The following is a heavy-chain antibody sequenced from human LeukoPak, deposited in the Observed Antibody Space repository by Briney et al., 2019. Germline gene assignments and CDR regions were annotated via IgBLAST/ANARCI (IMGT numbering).Heavy chain of an antibody. CDR2: IYYSGST. CDR1: GDSISRYY. Sequence: PSETLSLTCTVSGDSISRYYWSWVRQPPGKGLEWIGYIYYSGSTNYNPSLKSRVTISVDTSKNQFSLKLSAVTAADTAVYYCARGTAVTAISFFDYWGQGTLVTVSS. CDR3: ARGTAVTAISFFDY. V-gene: IGHV4-59*01. D-gene: IGHD2-21*02. J-gene: IGHJ4*02.